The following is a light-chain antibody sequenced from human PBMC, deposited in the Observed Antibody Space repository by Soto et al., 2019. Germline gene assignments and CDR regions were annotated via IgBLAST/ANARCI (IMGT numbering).Light chain of an antibody. CDR2: AAS. CDR1: QPISTY. CDR3: QQYNDWLWT. V-gene: IGKV1-39*01. J-gene: IGKJ1*01. Sequence: DIQMTQSPSSLSASEGDRVIITCRASQPISTYLNWFQQKPGKAPKLLIYAASTLQSGVPSRFSGRGSGTEFTLTITSLQSEDFAVYYCQQYNDWLWTFGQGTKVDIK.